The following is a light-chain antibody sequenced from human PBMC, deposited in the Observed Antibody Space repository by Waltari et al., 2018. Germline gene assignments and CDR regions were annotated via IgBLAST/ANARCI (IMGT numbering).Light chain of an antibody. Sequence: DIVLTQSPATMYLSPGERATLSCRASQSLSNYVAWYQQKPGQAPRLLIYDTSNRATGIPARFSGSGFGTDFTLTISSLEPEDFAVYYCQQRRNWPLTFGGGTKVEIK. J-gene: IGKJ4*01. CDR2: DTS. CDR1: QSLSNY. V-gene: IGKV3-11*01. CDR3: QQRRNWPLT.